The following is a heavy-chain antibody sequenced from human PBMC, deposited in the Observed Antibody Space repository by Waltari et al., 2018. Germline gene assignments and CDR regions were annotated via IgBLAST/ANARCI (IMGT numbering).Heavy chain of an antibody. CDR3: ARGNIVLMVYDY. Sequence: QVQLQESGPGLVKPSETLSLTCTVSGGSISSYYWSWIRQPAGKGLEWIGYIYYSGSTNYNPSLKSRVTISVDTSKNQFSLKLSSVTAADTAVYYCARGNIVLMVYDYWGQGTLVTVSS. D-gene: IGHD2-8*01. J-gene: IGHJ4*02. V-gene: IGHV4-59*01. CDR1: GGSISSYY. CDR2: IYYSGST.